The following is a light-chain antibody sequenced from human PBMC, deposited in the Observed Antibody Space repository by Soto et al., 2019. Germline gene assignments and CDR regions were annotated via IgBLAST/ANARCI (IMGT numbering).Light chain of an antibody. Sequence: DLPMTQSPSSVSASVGDRVTITCRASQGISSWLAWYQQKPGKAPKLLIHDVSGLQGGVPSRFSGSGSGTDFTLTISSLQPEDFATYYCQQANSFPITFGQGTRLEIK. J-gene: IGKJ5*01. CDR3: QQANSFPIT. CDR1: QGISSW. V-gene: IGKV1-12*01. CDR2: DVS.